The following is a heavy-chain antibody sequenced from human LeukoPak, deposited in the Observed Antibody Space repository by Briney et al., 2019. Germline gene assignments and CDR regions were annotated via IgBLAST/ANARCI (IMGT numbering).Heavy chain of an antibody. V-gene: IGHV4-4*07. CDR2: IYTSGST. D-gene: IGHD1-1*01. Sequence: SEALSLTCTVSGGSISSYYWSWIRQPAGKGLEWIGRIYTSGSTNYNPPLKSRVTMSVDTSKNQSYLELSSVTAADTAVYYCARDGVWTAGYYYYGMDVWGQGTTVTVSS. CDR3: ARDGVWTAGYYYYGMDV. J-gene: IGHJ6*02. CDR1: GGSISSYY.